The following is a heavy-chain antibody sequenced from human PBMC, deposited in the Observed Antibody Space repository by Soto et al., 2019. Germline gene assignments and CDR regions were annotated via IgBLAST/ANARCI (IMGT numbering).Heavy chain of an antibody. CDR3: AVTMVRGVIGYYYYGMDV. J-gene: IGHJ6*02. CDR2: IIPIFGTA. V-gene: IGHV1-69*01. D-gene: IGHD3-10*01. CDR1: GGTFSSYA. Sequence: QVQLVQSGAEVKKPGSSVKVSCTASGGTFSSYAISWVRQAPGQGLEWMGGIIPIFGTANYAQKFQGRVTITADESTSTAYMELSSLRSEDTAVYYCAVTMVRGVIGYYYYGMDVWGQGTTVTVSS.